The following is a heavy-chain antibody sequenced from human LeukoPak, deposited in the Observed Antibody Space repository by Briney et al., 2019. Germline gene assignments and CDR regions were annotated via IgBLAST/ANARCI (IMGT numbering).Heavy chain of an antibody. CDR1: GGTFSSYA. V-gene: IGHV1-69*04. J-gene: IGHJ4*02. CDR2: IIPILGIA. CDR3: AREGGETVPGYFDY. D-gene: IGHD2-21*01. Sequence: ASVKVSCKASGGTFSSYAISWVRQAPGRGLEWMGRIIPILGIANYAQKFQGRVTITADKSTSTAYMELSSLRSEDTAVYYCAREGGETVPGYFDYWGQGTLVTVSS.